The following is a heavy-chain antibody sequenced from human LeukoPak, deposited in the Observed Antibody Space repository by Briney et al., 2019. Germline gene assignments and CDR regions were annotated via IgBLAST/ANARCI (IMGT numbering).Heavy chain of an antibody. J-gene: IGHJ4*02. CDR1: GFTFSSYA. CDR3: AALTLIRGIIGY. CDR2: ISGSGGTT. V-gene: IGHV3-23*01. Sequence: GGSLRLSCAASGFTFSSYAMSWVRQAPGKGLEWVSAISGSGGTTYYADSVKGRFTISRDNAQNSLFLQMNSLRAEDTAVYYCAALTLIRGIIGYWGQGTLVTVSS. D-gene: IGHD3-10*01.